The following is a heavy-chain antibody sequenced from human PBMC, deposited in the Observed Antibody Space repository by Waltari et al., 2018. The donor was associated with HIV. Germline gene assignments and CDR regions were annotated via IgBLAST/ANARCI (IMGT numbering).Heavy chain of an antibody. CDR3: TKDAAEETTIFGVLISRKRNSYGLDV. Sequence: EAQLVESGGAMVQPGESLRLSCLASGFNFENYAMHWVRHAPGKGLKWVSGIGWHGGAVGYGDSVKGRFNISRDNAKNTLYLQMNSLRREDTAVYYCTKDAAEETTIFGVLISRKRNSYGLDVWGQGTAVTVSS. CDR1: GFNFENYA. D-gene: IGHD3-3*01. CDR2: IGWHGGAV. V-gene: IGHV3-9*01. J-gene: IGHJ6*02.